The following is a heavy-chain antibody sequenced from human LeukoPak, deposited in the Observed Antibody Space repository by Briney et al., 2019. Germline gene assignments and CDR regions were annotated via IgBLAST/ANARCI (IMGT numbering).Heavy chain of an antibody. V-gene: IGHV3-53*01. Sequence: GGSLRLSCAASGFTVSSNYMSWVRQAPGKGLEWVSVIYSGGTTYYADSVKGRFTISRDNSKNTLYLHMNSLRAEDTAVYYCARSGGSSGWYLYDYWGQGTLVTVSS. D-gene: IGHD6-19*01. J-gene: IGHJ4*02. CDR3: ARSGGSSGWYLYDY. CDR1: GFTVSSNY. CDR2: IYSGGTT.